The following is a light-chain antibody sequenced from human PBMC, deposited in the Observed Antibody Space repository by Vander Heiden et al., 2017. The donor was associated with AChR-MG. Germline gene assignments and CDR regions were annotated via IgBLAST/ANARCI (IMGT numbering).Light chain of an antibody. V-gene: IGKV1-39*01. CDR3: QQSDIAPLT. Sequence: DIQMTQSPSSLSASVGDRVTIACRASQSISSSLNWYQQKPGKAPKLLIYAASSLQSGVPSRFSGSGSGTDFALTISRLQPEDFATYYCQQSDIAPLTFGGWTKVEIK. J-gene: IGKJ4*01. CDR1: QSISSS. CDR2: AAS.